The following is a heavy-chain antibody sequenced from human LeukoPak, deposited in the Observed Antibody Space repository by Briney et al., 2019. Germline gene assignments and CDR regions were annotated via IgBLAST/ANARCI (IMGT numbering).Heavy chain of an antibody. CDR1: GFTFSSYA. D-gene: IGHD6-13*01. J-gene: IGHJ4*02. CDR3: ARGTTQIAAAGTSEYYFDY. V-gene: IGHV3-30*04. Sequence: GGSLRLSCAASGFTFSSYAMHWVRQAPGKGLEWVAVISYDGSNKYYADSVKGRFTISRDNSKNTLYLQMNSLRVEDTAVYYCARGTTQIAAAGTSEYYFDYWGQGTLVTVSS. CDR2: ISYDGSNK.